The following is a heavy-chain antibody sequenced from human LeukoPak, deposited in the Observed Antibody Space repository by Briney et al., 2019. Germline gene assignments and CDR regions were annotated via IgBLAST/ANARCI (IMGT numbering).Heavy chain of an antibody. CDR3: AADDYGDYEGSAFDI. J-gene: IGHJ3*02. CDR1: GGTFSSYA. CDR2: IIPILGIA. Sequence: GSSVKVSCKASGGTFSSYAISWVRQAPGQGLEWMGRIIPILGIANYAQKFQGRVTITADKSTSTAYMELSSLRSEDTAVYYCAADDYGDYEGSAFDIWGQGTMVTVSS. V-gene: IGHV1-69*04. D-gene: IGHD4-17*01.